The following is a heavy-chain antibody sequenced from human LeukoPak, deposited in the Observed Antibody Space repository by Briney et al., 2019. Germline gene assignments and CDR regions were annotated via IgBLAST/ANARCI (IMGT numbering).Heavy chain of an antibody. J-gene: IGHJ4*02. V-gene: IGHV1-8*01. CDR3: ARATADYGDPHFDY. CDR2: MNPNSGNT. D-gene: IGHD4-17*01. CDR1: GYTFTSYD. Sequence: GPSVNVSCKASGYTFTSYDINWARHATGQGLEWMGWMNPNSGNTGHAQKFQGRVTITADKSTSTAYMELSSLRSEDTAVYYWARATADYGDPHFDYWGQGTLVTVSS.